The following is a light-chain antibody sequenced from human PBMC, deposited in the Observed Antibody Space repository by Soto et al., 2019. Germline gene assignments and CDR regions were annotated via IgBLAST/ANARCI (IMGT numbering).Light chain of an antibody. Sequence: QSALTQPPSASGSPGQSVTISCAGTSSDVGGYNYDSWYQQHPGKAPKLMIYEVSKRPSGVPDRFSGSKSGNTASLTVSGLQAEDEADYYCSSYAGSHNFGVFGTGTKVTVL. CDR3: SSYAGSHNFGV. J-gene: IGLJ1*01. V-gene: IGLV2-8*01. CDR1: SSDVGGYNY. CDR2: EVS.